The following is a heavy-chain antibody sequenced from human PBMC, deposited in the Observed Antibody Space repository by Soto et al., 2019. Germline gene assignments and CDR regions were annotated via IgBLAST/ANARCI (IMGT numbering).Heavy chain of an antibody. Sequence: SGPTLVNPTQTLTLTCTFSGFSLSTPGMCVSWIRQPPGKALEWLAIIDWNDDKYYSTSLETGLTISRDTSKNQVVLTMPNMDPVDTATYDCARINRAAPYYYYGMDVWGQGTTVTVSS. CDR3: ARINRAAPYYYYGMDV. CDR1: GFSLSTPGMC. CDR2: IDWNDDK. J-gene: IGHJ6*02. D-gene: IGHD6-25*01. V-gene: IGHV2-70*01.